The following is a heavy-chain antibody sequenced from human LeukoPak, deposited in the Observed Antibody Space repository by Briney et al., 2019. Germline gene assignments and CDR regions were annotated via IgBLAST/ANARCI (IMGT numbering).Heavy chain of an antibody. J-gene: IGHJ6*02. D-gene: IGHD1-26*01. CDR1: GFTFSSYA. Sequence: GGSLRLSCAASGFTFSSYAMHWVRQAPGKGLEWVAVISYDGSNKYYADSVKGRFTISRDNSKNTLYLQMNSLRAEDTAVYYCARGRIAWEYYYYYGMDVWGQGTTVTVSS. V-gene: IGHV3-30*04. CDR2: ISYDGSNK. CDR3: ARGRIAWEYYYYYGMDV.